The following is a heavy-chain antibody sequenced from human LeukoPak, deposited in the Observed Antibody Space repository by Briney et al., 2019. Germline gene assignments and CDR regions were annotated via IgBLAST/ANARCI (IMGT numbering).Heavy chain of an antibody. V-gene: IGHV3-23*01. D-gene: IGHD5-18*01. CDR2: ISGSGGST. J-gene: IGHJ4*02. Sequence: PGGSLRLSCAASGFTFSSYAMSWVRQAPGKGLEWFSVISGSGGSTSYADSVKGRFTISRDNSMNTLYLQMNSLRAEDTAVYYCAKDDRIQTRRYSYNYWGQGTLVTVSS. CDR3: AKDDRIQTRRYSYNY. CDR1: GFTFSSYA.